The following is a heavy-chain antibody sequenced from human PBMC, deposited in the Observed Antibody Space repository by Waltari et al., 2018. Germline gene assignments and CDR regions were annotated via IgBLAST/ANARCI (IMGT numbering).Heavy chain of an antibody. CDR3: ARDTLRGHDAFDI. Sequence: EVQLVESGGGLVQPGGSLRLSCAASGFTFSSYWMSWVRQAPGKGVEGVANIKQEGSEKYYVDSVKGRFTISRDNAKNSLYLQMNSLRAEDTAVYYCARDTLRGHDAFDIWGQGTMVTVSS. J-gene: IGHJ3*02. D-gene: IGHD3-10*01. V-gene: IGHV3-7*01. CDR1: GFTFSSYW. CDR2: IKQEGSEK.